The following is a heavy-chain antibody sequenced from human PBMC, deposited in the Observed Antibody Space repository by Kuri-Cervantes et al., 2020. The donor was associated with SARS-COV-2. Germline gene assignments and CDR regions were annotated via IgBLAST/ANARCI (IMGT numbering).Heavy chain of an antibody. D-gene: IGHD3-22*01. CDR3: ARAYYDSSGYYPMGAFDI. Sequence: GSLRLSCAVYGGSFSGYYWSWIRQPPGKGLGWIGEINHSGSTNYNPSLKSRVTMSVDTSKNQFSLKLSSVTAADTAVYYCARAYYDSSGYYPMGAFDIWGQGTMVTVSS. V-gene: IGHV4-34*01. CDR2: INHSGST. CDR1: GGSFSGYY. J-gene: IGHJ3*02.